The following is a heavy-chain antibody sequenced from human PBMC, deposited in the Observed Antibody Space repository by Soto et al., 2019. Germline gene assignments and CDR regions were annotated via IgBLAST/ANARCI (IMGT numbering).Heavy chain of an antibody. V-gene: IGHV3-23*01. J-gene: IGHJ5*01. Sequence: EVQLLESGGGLVQPGGSLRLSCAASGFTFNNYAMTWVRQAPGKGLEWVSTVLTSGATYYADSVRGRFTISRDNSKSTLYLQMNSLRVDDTAEYCCAKDWFDYWGQGTLVTVSS. CDR1: GFTFNNYA. CDR2: VLTSGAT. CDR3: AKDWFDY.